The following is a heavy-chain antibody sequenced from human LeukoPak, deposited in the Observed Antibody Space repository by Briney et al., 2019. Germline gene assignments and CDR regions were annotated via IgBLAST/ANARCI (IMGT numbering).Heavy chain of an antibody. J-gene: IGHJ6*03. D-gene: IGHD4-17*01. CDR1: GGSISSSSYY. V-gene: IGHV4-39*01. Sequence: PSETLSLTCTVSGGSISSSSYYWGWIRQPPGKGLEWIGSIYYSGSTYYNPSLKSRVTISVDTSKNQFSLKLSSVTAADTAVYYCARHRTVTPYLSGYPPYYMDVWGKGTTVTVSS. CDR3: ARHRTVTPYLSGYPPYYMDV. CDR2: IYYSGST.